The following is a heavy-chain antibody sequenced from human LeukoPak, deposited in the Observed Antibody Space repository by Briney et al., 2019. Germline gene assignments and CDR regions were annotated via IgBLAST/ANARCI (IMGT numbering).Heavy chain of an antibody. Sequence: GESLKISCKGSGYSFTSYWVGWVRQMPGKGLEWMGIIYPGDSDTRYSPSFQGQVTISADKSISTAYLQWSSLKASDTAMYYCARIRWGVEHSYQFFDYWGQGTLVTVSS. CDR2: IYPGDSDT. D-gene: IGHD5-18*01. J-gene: IGHJ4*02. V-gene: IGHV5-51*01. CDR3: ARIRWGVEHSYQFFDY. CDR1: GYSFTSYW.